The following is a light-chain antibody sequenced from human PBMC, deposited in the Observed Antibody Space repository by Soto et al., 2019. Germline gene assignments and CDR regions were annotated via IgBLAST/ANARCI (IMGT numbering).Light chain of an antibody. CDR3: AAWDDSLNGLL. CDR1: TSNIRTYT. J-gene: IGLJ3*02. Sequence: QSVLTQPPSASGTPGQRVTLSCSGSTSNIRTYTVNWYQQLPGAAPKLLIYGNNQRPSGVPDRFSVSKSGTSASLAISGLQSEDEAEYFCAAWDDSLNGLLFGGGTKVTVL. V-gene: IGLV1-44*01. CDR2: GNN.